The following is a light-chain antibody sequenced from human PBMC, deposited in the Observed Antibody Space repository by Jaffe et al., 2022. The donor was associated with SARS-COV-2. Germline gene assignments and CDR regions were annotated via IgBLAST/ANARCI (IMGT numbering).Light chain of an antibody. CDR1: NFGRRS. J-gene: IGLJ2*01. Sequence: YVLTQAPSVSVAPGQTASLTCEINNFGRRSVHWYQLKPGQAPILVIYFGSDRPSGIPERFSGSNSGSTATLTISGVEAGDEADYYCQVWDSVSEHVIFGGGTKLTVL. CDR2: FGS. V-gene: IGLV3-21*04. CDR3: QVWDSVSEHVI.